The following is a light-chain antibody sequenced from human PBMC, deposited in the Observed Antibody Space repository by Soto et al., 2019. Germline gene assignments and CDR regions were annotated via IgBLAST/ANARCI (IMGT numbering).Light chain of an antibody. CDR1: SGHSSYA. J-gene: IGLJ2*01. Sequence: QPVLTQSPSASDSLGASVKLTCTLSSGHSSYAIAWHQQHPEKGPRYLMRLNSDGSHSKGDGIPDRFSGSSSGAERYLTISSLQSEDEADYYCQTWATGIRVFGGGTKLTVL. CDR2: LNSDGSH. V-gene: IGLV4-69*01. CDR3: QTWATGIRV.